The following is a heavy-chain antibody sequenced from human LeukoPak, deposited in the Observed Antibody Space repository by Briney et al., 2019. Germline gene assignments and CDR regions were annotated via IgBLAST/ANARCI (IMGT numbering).Heavy chain of an antibody. CDR3: ATVGCGSSTSCYHGAFDI. CDR2: ISVFLGNT. D-gene: IGHD2-2*01. Sequence: ASVKVSCQASGYTFGNYGVSWVRQAPGQGFEWMGWISVFLGNTNAAQKFRGRVTMTEDTSTDTAYMELSSLRSEDTAVYYCATVGCGSSTSCYHGAFDIWGQGTMVTVSS. CDR1: GYTFGNYG. J-gene: IGHJ3*02. V-gene: IGHV1-18*01.